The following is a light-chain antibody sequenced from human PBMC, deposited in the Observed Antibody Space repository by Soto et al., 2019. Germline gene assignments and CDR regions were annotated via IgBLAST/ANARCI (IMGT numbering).Light chain of an antibody. CDR1: QSVLYSSNNKNY. CDR3: QQYYSTPPYT. V-gene: IGKV4-1*01. J-gene: IGKJ2*01. Sequence: DIVMTQSPDSLAVSLGERATINCKSSQSVLYSSNNKNYLAWYQQKPGQPPKLLIHWASTRESGVPDRFSGSGYGTDFTLTISSLQAEDVAVYYCQQYYSTPPYTFGQGTKLELK. CDR2: WAS.